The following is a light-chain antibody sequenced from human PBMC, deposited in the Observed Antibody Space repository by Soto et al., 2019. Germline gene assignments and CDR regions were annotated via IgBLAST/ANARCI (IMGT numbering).Light chain of an antibody. CDR2: DVT. CDR3: SSYTSSSTPYV. Sequence: QSVMTQPGSVSGSPGQSITISCNGTSSDFVGYIYVSWYQQHPVKAPKLMIYDVTNRPSVVSDLFSGSKSGNTASLTISWLQAEDEADYYCSSYTSSSTPYVFGTGTKVTGL. CDR1: SSDFVGYIY. V-gene: IGLV2-14*01. J-gene: IGLJ1*01.